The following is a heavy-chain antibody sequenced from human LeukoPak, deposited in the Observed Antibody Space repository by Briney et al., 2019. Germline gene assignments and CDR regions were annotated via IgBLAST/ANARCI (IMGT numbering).Heavy chain of an antibody. CDR3: ARTPVDSSRNLDY. J-gene: IGHJ4*02. V-gene: IGHV3-7*01. Sequence: GGSLRLSCVVSGFTFSNYWMSWVRQAPGKGLEWVANIKGDGSGTSYVDSVKGRFTISRDNAKNSLHLQMNSLRAEDTAVYYCARTPVDSSRNLDYWGQGTLVTVSS. CDR2: IKGDGSGT. CDR1: GFTFSNYW. D-gene: IGHD6-13*01.